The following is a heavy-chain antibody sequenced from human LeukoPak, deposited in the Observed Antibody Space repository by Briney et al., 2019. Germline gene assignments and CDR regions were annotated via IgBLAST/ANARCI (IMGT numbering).Heavy chain of an antibody. V-gene: IGHV4-34*01. J-gene: IGHJ2*01. CDR2: INHSGST. CDR3: ARRLDL. Sequence: SETLSLTCAVYGGSFSGYYGTWIRQPPGKGLEWIGEINHSGSTSYNPSLKSRVTISVDTSNNQFSLKLSSVTAADTAVYYCARRLDLWGRGTLVTVSS. CDR1: GGSFSGYY.